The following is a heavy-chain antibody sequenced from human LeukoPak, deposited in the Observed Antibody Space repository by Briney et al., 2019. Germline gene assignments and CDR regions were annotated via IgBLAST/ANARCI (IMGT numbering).Heavy chain of an antibody. V-gene: IGHV3-23*01. D-gene: IGHD2-15*01. CDR1: GFTFSSYA. CDR3: AKMVGPQLWYFDL. J-gene: IGHJ2*01. CDR2: ISGSGGST. Sequence: PGGSLRLSCAASGFTFSSYAMSWVRQAPGKGLEWVSAISGSGGSTYYADSVKGRFTISRDNSKNALYLQMNSLRAEDTAVYYCAKMVGPQLWYFDLWGRGTLVTVSS.